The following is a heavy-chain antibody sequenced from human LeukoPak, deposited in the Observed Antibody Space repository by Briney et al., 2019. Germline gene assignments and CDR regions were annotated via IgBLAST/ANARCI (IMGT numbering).Heavy chain of an antibody. Sequence: PSETLSLTCTVSGGSISSYYWSWIRQPPGKGLEWIGYIYYSGSTNYNPSLKSRVTISVDTSKNQFSLKLSSVTAADTAVYYCARARHGDYELDYWGQGTLVTVSS. CDR1: GGSISSYY. V-gene: IGHV4-59*01. J-gene: IGHJ4*02. CDR3: ARARHGDYELDY. CDR2: IYYSGST. D-gene: IGHD4-17*01.